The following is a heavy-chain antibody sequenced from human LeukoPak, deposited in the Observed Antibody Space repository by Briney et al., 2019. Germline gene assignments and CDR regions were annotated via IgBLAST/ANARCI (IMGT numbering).Heavy chain of an antibody. CDR1: GFTFSNYE. J-gene: IGHJ3*02. V-gene: IGHV3-48*03. CDR2: ISGSGTSI. CDR3: ARGHVAVAAHDDAFDI. Sequence: GGSLRLSCAASGFTFSNYEINWVRQAPGRGLEWISYISGSGTSIYHANSVKGRFTISRDNAKNSLYLQMNSLRAEDTAVYYCARGHVAVAAHDDAFDIWGQGTMVTVSS. D-gene: IGHD6-19*01.